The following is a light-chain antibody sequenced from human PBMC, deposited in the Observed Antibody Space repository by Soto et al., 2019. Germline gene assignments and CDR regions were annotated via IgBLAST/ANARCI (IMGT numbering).Light chain of an antibody. CDR2: AAS. Sequence: DIHITHSPSTLSASVLYIFTITCLASQSISSWLAWYQQKPGKAPKLLIYAASTLQSGVPSRFSGSGSGTDFTLTISSLQPEDFATYYCQQLNSYPITFGQGTRLEIK. CDR1: QSISSW. V-gene: IGKV1-5*01. J-gene: IGKJ5*01. CDR3: QQLNSYPIT.